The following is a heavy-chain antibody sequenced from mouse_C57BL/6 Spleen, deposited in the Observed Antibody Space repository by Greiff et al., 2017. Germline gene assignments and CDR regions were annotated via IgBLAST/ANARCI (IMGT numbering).Heavy chain of an antibody. CDR3: ARGGYYKYDGVYFVS. CDR2: IYPGDGDT. Sequence: VQLQQSGPELVKPGASVKISCKASGYAFSSSWMNWVKQRPGKGLEWIGRIYPGDGDTNYNGKFKGKATLTDDKSSSTAYMHLSRLTSENSVVYFCARGGYYKYDGVYFVSRGAGATLTLSS. D-gene: IGHD2-14*01. J-gene: IGHJ2*01. V-gene: IGHV1-82*01. CDR1: GYAFSSSW.